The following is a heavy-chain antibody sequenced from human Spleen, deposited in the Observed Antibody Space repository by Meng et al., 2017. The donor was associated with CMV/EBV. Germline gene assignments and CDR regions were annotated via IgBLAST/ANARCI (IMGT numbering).Heavy chain of an antibody. CDR2: LNPNGGGT. CDR1: GYTFTDYY. CDR3: AREGDIVVVPAAWDFDY. Sequence: ASVKVSCKASGYTFTDYYIQWVRQAPGQGLEWMGWLNPNGGGTNFAQKFKGRVTMTWDSSISTAYMELSRLRSDDTAVYYCAREGDIVVVPAAWDFDYWGQGTLVTVSS. J-gene: IGHJ4*02. V-gene: IGHV1-2*02. D-gene: IGHD2-2*01.